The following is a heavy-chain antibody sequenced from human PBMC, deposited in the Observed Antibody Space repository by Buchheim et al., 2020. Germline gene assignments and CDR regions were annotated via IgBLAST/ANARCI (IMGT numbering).Heavy chain of an antibody. V-gene: IGHV2-70*15. CDR2: IDWDDDK. CDR3: ARLTMVRGSEYYYYGMDV. J-gene: IGHJ6*02. Sequence: QVTLRESGPALVKPTQTLTLTCTFSGFSLSTSGMCVSWIRQPPGKALEWLARIDWDDDKYYSTSLKTRLTISKDTSKNQVGLTMTNMDPVDTATYYCARLTMVRGSEYYYYGMDVWGQGTT. CDR1: GFSLSTSGMC. D-gene: IGHD3-10*01.